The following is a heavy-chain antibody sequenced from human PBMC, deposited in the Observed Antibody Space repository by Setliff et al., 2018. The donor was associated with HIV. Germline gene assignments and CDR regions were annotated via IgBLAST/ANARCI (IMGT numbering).Heavy chain of an antibody. CDR1: GGSISSYY. CDR3: ARRRETIVVVIGIPNWYFDL. Sequence: PSETLSLTCTVSGGSISSYYWSWIRQPAGKGLEWIGRIYTSGNTNYNPSLKSLKSRVTMSVDTSKNQFSLKLSSVTAADSAVYYCARRRETIVVVIGIPNWYFDLWGRGTLVTVSS. D-gene: IGHD2-21*01. V-gene: IGHV4-4*07. CDR2: IYTSGNT. J-gene: IGHJ2*01.